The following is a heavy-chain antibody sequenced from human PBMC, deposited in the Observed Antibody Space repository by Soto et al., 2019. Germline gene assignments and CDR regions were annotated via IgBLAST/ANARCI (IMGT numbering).Heavy chain of an antibody. CDR2: ISTNGGST. J-gene: IGHJ4*02. CDR1: GFTFNIYA. Sequence: PGGSLRLSCSASGFTFNIYAMHWVRQAPGKGLEYVSSISTNGGSTDYADSVKGRFTISRDNSKNTVYLQMSSLRVEDTAVYYCVKGEYYYDSSGYYPFDYWGQGT. V-gene: IGHV3-64D*06. CDR3: VKGEYYYDSSGYYPFDY. D-gene: IGHD3-22*01.